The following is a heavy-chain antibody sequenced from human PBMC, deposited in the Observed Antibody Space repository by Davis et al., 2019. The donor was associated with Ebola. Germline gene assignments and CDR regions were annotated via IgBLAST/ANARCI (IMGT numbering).Heavy chain of an antibody. D-gene: IGHD6-19*01. CDR1: GFTFSRYA. Sequence: GESLKISCAASGFTFSRYALHRVRQAPGKGLDWVAVISYDGSNKYYADSVKGRFTISRDNSKNTLYLQMNSLRAEDTAVYYCARGASSGWYYFDYWGQGTLVTVSS. J-gene: IGHJ4*02. CDR2: ISYDGSNK. V-gene: IGHV3-30-3*01. CDR3: ARGASSGWYYFDY.